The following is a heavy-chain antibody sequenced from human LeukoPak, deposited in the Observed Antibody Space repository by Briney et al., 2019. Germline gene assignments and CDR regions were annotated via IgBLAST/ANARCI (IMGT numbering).Heavy chain of an antibody. CDR1: GYSFTSYW. D-gene: IGHD3-9*01. V-gene: IGHV5-51*01. Sequence: GESLRISCKGSGYSFTSYWIGWVRQMPGKGLEWMGIIYPGDSDTRYSPSFQGQVTISADKSISTAYLRWSSLKASDTAMYYCASRYYDILTGHDAFDIWGQGTMVTVSS. J-gene: IGHJ3*02. CDR3: ASRYYDILTGHDAFDI. CDR2: IYPGDSDT.